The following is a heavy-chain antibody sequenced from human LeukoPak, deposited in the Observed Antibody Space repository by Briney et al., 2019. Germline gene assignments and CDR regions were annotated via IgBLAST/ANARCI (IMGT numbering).Heavy chain of an antibody. J-gene: IGHJ4*02. Sequence: SGPTLVNPTQTLTLTCTFSGFSLSTSGVGVGWIRQPPGKALEWLALIYWDDDKRYSPSLKSRLTITKDTSKNQVVLIMTNMDPVDTATYYCAHKMKSGWPFDYWGQGTLVTVSS. CDR3: AHKMKSGWPFDY. V-gene: IGHV2-5*02. CDR1: GFSLSTSGVG. CDR2: IYWDDDK. D-gene: IGHD6-19*01.